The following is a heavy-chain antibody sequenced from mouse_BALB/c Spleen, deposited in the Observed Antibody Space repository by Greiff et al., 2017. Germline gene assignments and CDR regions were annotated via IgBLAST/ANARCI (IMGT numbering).Heavy chain of an antibody. CDR3: ATYGFAY. D-gene: IGHD1-1*01. J-gene: IGHJ3*01. CDR1: GFTFSDYY. Sequence: EVKLVESGGGLVKPGGSLKLSCAASGFTFSDYYMYWVRQTPEKRLEWVATISDGGSYTYYPDSVKGRFTISRDNAKNNLYLQMSSLKSEDTAMYYCATYGFAYWGQGTLVTVSA. CDR2: ISDGGSYT. V-gene: IGHV5-4*02.